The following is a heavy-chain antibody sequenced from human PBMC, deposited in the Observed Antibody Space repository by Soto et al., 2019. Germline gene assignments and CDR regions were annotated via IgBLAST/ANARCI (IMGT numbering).Heavy chain of an antibody. Sequence: ASVKVSCKASGYTFTSYYMHWVRQAPGQGLEWMGIINPSGGSTSYAQKFQGRVTMTRDTSTSTVYMELSSLRSEDTAVYFCAGMPYTSGLRFDPWGPGTLVTVSS. CDR3: AGMPYTSGLRFDP. J-gene: IGHJ5*02. CDR1: GYTFTSYY. V-gene: IGHV1-46*01. D-gene: IGHD6-19*01. CDR2: INPSGGST.